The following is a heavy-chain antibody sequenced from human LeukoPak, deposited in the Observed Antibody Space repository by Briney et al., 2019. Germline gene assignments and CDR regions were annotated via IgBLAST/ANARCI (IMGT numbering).Heavy chain of an antibody. J-gene: IGHJ6*03. CDR3: ARDLAPDPDGGYYYYYMDV. V-gene: IGHV1-18*01. D-gene: IGHD1-14*01. CDR1: GYTFTSYG. CDR2: ISAYNGNT. Sequence: ASVKVSCKASGYTFTSYGISWVRQAPGQGLEWMGWISAYNGNTNYAQKLQGRVTMTTDTSTSTAYMELRSLRSDDTAVYYCARDLAPDPDGGYYYYYMDVWGKGTTVTVSS.